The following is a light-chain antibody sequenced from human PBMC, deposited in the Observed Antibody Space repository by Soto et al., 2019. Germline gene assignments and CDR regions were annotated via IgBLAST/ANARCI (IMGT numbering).Light chain of an antibody. CDR3: RQSTHFPRT. Sequence: DVVMTQTPLSSPVTLGQPASISCRSSQSIVHSNGDTYVSWLLQRPGQPPRLLISDISKRFSGVTDRSRGRGEGTDFTRRNSRVEAEYFGVYFGRQSTHFPRTFGQGPKVEI. CDR2: DIS. V-gene: IGKV2-24*01. CDR1: QSIVHSNGDTY. J-gene: IGKJ1*01.